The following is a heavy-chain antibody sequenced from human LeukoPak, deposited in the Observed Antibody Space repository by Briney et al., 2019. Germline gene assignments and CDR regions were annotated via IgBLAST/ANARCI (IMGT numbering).Heavy chain of an antibody. V-gene: IGHV3-21*01. CDR1: GFTFSSYS. CDR2: ISSSSSSYI. CDR3: ARTPMITFGGVPFDY. J-gene: IGHJ4*02. D-gene: IGHD3-16*01. Sequence: PGGSLRLSCAASGFTFSSYSMNWVRQAPGKGLEWVSSISSSSSSYIYYADSVKGRFTISRDNAKNSLYLQMNSLRAEDTAVYYCARTPMITFGGVPFDYWGQGTLVTVSS.